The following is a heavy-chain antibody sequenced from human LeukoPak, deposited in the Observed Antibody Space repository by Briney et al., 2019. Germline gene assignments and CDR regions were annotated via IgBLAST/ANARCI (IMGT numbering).Heavy chain of an antibody. Sequence: GGSLRLSCGVSGFTFSSYELNWVRQAPGKGLEWASYISRSGTTTLYADSVKGRFTISRDNAKNSLFLQMNSLRAEDTALYYCAREDSDGQIDYWGQGSLVTVSS. CDR2: ISRSGTTT. J-gene: IGHJ4*02. V-gene: IGHV3-48*03. D-gene: IGHD5-24*01. CDR1: GFTFSSYE. CDR3: AREDSDGQIDY.